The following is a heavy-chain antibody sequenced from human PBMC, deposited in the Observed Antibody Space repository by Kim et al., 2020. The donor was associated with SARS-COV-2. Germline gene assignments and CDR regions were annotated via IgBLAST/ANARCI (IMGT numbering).Heavy chain of an antibody. D-gene: IGHD3-9*01. CDR3: ARTQFILTGYFDY. Sequence: YSPSFQGQVTISADKSISTAYLQWSSLKASDTAMYYCARTQFILTGYFDYWGQGTLVTVSS. J-gene: IGHJ4*02. V-gene: IGHV5-51*01.